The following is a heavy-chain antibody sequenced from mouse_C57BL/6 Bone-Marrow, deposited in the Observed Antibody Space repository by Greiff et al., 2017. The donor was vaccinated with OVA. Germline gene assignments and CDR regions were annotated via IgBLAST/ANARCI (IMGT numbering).Heavy chain of an antibody. CDR3: ARHPVYAMDY. V-gene: IGHV5-12*01. Sequence: EVQLVESGGGLVQPGGSLKLSCAASGFTFSDYYMYWVRQTPEKRLEWVAYISNGGGSTYYPDTVKGRFTISRDNAKNTLYLQMSRLKSEDTAMYYCARHPVYAMDYWGQGTSVTVSS. CDR2: ISNGGGST. J-gene: IGHJ4*01. CDR1: GFTFSDYY.